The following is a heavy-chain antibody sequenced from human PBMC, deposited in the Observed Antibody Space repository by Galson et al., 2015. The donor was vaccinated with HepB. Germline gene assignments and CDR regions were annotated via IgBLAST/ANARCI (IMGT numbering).Heavy chain of an antibody. Sequence: SVKVSCKASGYTFTSHDISWVRQAPGQGLEWMGWIYGYNGNTDYAQKFQGRVTMTTDTSTSTAYMELRSLRSDDTAVYYCARVGGLGIIKYGMDVWGQGTTVTVSS. CDR1: GYTFTSHD. D-gene: IGHD3-16*02. J-gene: IGHJ6*02. CDR2: IYGYNGNT. CDR3: ARVGGLGIIKYGMDV. V-gene: IGHV1-18*01.